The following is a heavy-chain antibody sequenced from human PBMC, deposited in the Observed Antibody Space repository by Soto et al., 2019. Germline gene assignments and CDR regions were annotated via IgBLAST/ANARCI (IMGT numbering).Heavy chain of an antibody. D-gene: IGHD3-16*01. CDR2: VSATAGTT. CDR1: GFTFSNYA. J-gene: IGHJ4*02. CDR3: AKDRLAGGFDY. Sequence: LRLSCAASGFTFSNYAMSWVRQAQGKGLEWVPLVSATAGTTYYTDSVKGRFTISRDNSRNTVYLQMNSLRADDTAVYYCAKDRLAGGFDYWGQGTLVTVSS. V-gene: IGHV3-23*01.